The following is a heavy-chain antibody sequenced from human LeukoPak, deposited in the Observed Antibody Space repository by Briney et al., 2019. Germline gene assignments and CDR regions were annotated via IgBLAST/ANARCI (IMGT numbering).Heavy chain of an antibody. CDR2: IYYSGTT. V-gene: IGHV4-59*01. D-gene: IGHD1-1*01. Sequence: ASETLSLTCTVSGGSISSYYWSWIRQPPGKGLEWIGYIYYSGTTNYNPSLKSRVTISVDTSKNQFSLKLSSVTAADTAVYYCARGGRLDAFDIWGQGTMVTVSS. J-gene: IGHJ3*02. CDR1: GGSISSYY. CDR3: ARGGRLDAFDI.